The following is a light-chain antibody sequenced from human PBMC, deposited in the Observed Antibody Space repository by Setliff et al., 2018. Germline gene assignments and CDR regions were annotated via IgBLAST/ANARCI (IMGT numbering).Light chain of an antibody. CDR2: EVA. CDR3: NSYTTSGIIL. CDR1: IADVGYLNY. V-gene: IGLV2-14*01. Sequence: QSALTQPASVSGSPGQSITISCTGTIADVGYLNYVSWYQQHPGKAPKLIIYEVATRASGVSDRFPGSKSGSTASLTISGVQTEDEADYYCNSYTTSGIILFGGGTKVTVL. J-gene: IGLJ2*01.